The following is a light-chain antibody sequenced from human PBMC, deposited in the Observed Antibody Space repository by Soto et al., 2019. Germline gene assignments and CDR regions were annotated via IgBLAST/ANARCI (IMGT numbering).Light chain of an antibody. V-gene: IGKV3-20*01. CDR1: QSVSNNY. CDR2: GAS. CDR3: LQHNTYPWT. J-gene: IGKJ1*01. Sequence: EIVLPQSPGTLSLSPGERATLSCRASQSVSNNYLAWYQQKPGQAPRLLIYGASNRATGIPDRFSGSGSGTEFTLTISSLQPEDFATYYCLQHNTYPWTFGQGTKVDI.